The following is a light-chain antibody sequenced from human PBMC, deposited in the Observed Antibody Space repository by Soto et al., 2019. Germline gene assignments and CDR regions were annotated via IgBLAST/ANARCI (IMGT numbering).Light chain of an antibody. CDR2: DTS. Sequence: IVMTQSPDTLSVSPGERATLSCRASQSVSSSLAWYQQKPGQAPRLLIYDTSNRATDIPPRFSGSGSGTDFTLTISSLEPEDFAVYYCQQRTNWRITFGQGTRLEIK. CDR1: QSVSSS. V-gene: IGKV3-11*01. CDR3: QQRTNWRIT. J-gene: IGKJ5*01.